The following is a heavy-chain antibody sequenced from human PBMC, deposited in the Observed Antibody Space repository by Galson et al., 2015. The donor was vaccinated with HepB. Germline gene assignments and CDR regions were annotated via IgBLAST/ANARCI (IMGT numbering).Heavy chain of an antibody. D-gene: IGHD3-16*01. CDR1: RFALSNYG. V-gene: IGHV3-23*01. Sequence: SLRLSCAASRFALSNYGMTWVRRAPGKGLEWVSGVSVNGGSTYYADSGKGRFTISRDNSRNTLYLQMNSLRAEDTAVYYCARDSWRSYNYYYDYGMDVWGQGTTVTVSS. CDR2: VSVNGGST. J-gene: IGHJ6*01. CDR3: ARDSWRSYNYYYDYGMDV.